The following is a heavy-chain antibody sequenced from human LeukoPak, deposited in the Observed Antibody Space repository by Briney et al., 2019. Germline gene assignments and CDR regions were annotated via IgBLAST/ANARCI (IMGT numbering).Heavy chain of an antibody. J-gene: IGHJ4*02. Sequence: GGSLRLSCAASGFTFSTYSMNWVRQAPGKGLEWVSFISSSGSDIYYADSVKGRFTISRDYSRNTLYLQMNSLRAEDTATYYCAKDYCSGGNCPFPFFDSWGQGTLATVSS. D-gene: IGHD2-15*01. V-gene: IGHV3-21*04. CDR2: ISSSGSDI. CDR3: AKDYCSGGNCPFPFFDS. CDR1: GFTFSTYS.